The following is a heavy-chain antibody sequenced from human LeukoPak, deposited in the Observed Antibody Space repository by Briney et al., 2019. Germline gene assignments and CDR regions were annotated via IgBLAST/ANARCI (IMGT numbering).Heavy chain of an antibody. V-gene: IGHV3-21*01. CDR1: GYTFSSFS. Sequence: GGSLRLSCVASGYTFSSFSINWVRLAPGKGLEWVSSVSVRSNYIYYADSVRGRFSISRDDARNSLYLQMDSLRGDDTAVYYCARLRRNSDSSGYYYYYDYWGQGTLVTVSS. J-gene: IGHJ4*02. CDR2: VSVRSNYI. D-gene: IGHD3-22*01. CDR3: ARLRRNSDSSGYYYYYDY.